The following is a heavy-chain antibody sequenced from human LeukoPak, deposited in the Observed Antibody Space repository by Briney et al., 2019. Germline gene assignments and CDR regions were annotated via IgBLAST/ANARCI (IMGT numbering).Heavy chain of an antibody. CDR3: ASGRQLGY. Sequence: GGSLRLSCAASGFTFSSYEMNWVRQAPGKGLEWVANIKEDGSEKYYVDSVKGRFTISRDNARNSLYLQMNSLRAEDTAVYYCASGRQLGYWGQGTLVTVSS. J-gene: IGHJ4*02. V-gene: IGHV3-7*01. CDR2: IKEDGSEK. CDR1: GFTFSSYE. D-gene: IGHD6-13*01.